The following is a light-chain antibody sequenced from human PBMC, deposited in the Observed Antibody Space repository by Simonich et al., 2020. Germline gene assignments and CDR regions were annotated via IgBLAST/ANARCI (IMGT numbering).Light chain of an antibody. CDR3: LQDYNYPWT. Sequence: AIQMTQSPSSLSASVGDRVPITCRASQGIRNDLGWYQQKPGKAPKLLIYAASSLQRGVPSRFSGSGSGTDFTLTSSSRQPEDFATYYCLQDYNYPWTFGQGTKVEIK. J-gene: IGKJ1*01. CDR2: AAS. CDR1: QGIRND. V-gene: IGKV1-6*01.